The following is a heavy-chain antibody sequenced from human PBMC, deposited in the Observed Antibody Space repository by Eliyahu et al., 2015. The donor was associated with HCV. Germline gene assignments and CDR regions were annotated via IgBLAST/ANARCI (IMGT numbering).Heavy chain of an antibody. J-gene: IGHJ6*03. CDR1: GFTFSXYT. CDR3: ARNYESGPYVQFLDSYFYYMDV. CDR2: ISSSSSYI. Sequence: EVRLVESGGGLVKPGGSLRLSCAASGFTFSXYTMNWIXQAPGEGLEWLSSISSSSSYIYYADSVKGRFTISRDNAKNSLYLQMNSLRAEDSAVYFCARNYESGPYVQFLDSYFYYMDVWGEGTTVTVSS. D-gene: IGHD3-22*01. V-gene: IGHV3-21*01.